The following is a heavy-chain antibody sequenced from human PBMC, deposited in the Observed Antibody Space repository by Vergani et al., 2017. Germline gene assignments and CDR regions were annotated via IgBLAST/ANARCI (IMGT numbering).Heavy chain of an antibody. V-gene: IGHV3-23*01. D-gene: IGHD2-21*01. CDR3: ADLYGDDGFSPF. CDR1: GFTFSTYA. Sequence: EVQLLESGGGLVQPGGSLRFSCAASGFTFSTYAMTWVRQAPGKGLEWVSTISSDGGSTYYADSVKGRFTISRDDSKNTVYLQINSLGAEDTAFYYCADLYGDDGFSPFWGQGTLVTVSS. J-gene: IGHJ4*02. CDR2: ISSDGGST.